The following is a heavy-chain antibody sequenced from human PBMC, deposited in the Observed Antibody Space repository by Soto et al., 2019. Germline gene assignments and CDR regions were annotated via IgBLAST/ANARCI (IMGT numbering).Heavy chain of an antibody. Sequence: KPSETLSLTCTVSGGSISSYYWSWIRQPAGKGLEWIGRIYTSGSTNYNPSLKSRVTMSVDTSKNQFSLKLSSVTAADTAVYYCAGTVLRYFDWSRGVDYWGQGTLVTVSS. CDR2: IYTSGST. D-gene: IGHD3-9*01. J-gene: IGHJ4*02. CDR3: AGTVLRYFDWSRGVDY. V-gene: IGHV4-4*07. CDR1: GGSISSYY.